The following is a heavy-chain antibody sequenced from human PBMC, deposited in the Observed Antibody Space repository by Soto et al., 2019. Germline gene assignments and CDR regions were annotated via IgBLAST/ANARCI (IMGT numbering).Heavy chain of an antibody. CDR1: GFTFSVYT. CDR3: ATERHCGSTSCPLDH. D-gene: IGHD2-2*01. Sequence: GGSLRLSCSASGFTFSVYTISWVRQAPGKGLEWVSSITSSGRYINYADSLKGRFTISRDNAKNSLYLQMNNLRAEDTAIYYCATERHCGSTSCPLDHWGQGTQVTVSS. V-gene: IGHV3-21*01. CDR2: ITSSGRYI. J-gene: IGHJ4*02.